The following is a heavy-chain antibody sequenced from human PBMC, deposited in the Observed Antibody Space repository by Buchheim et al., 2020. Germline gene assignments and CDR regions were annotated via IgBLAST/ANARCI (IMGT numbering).Heavy chain of an antibody. J-gene: IGHJ4*02. V-gene: IGHV3-7*01. CDR3: ASWAGRDY. Sequence: EVQLVESGGGLVQPGGSLRLSCAVSGFSLNIHWMTWVRQAPGKGLQWVANINQDGTGKYYVDAVKGRFTISRDGAKNSLYLQMNSLRVEDTAMYYCASWAGRDYWGQGTL. D-gene: IGHD7-27*01. CDR1: GFSLNIHW. CDR2: INQDGTGK.